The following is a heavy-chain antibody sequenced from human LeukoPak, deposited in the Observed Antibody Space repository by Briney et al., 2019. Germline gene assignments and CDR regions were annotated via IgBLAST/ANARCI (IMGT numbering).Heavy chain of an antibody. CDR3: ARTTKTSGWYPYYFDY. CDR1: GGSFSGYY. CDR2: INHSGST. D-gene: IGHD6-19*01. Sequence: PSETLSLTCAVYGGSFSGYYWSWIRQPPGKGLEWIGEINHSGSTNYNPSLKSRVTISVDTSKNQFSLKLSSVAAADTAVYYCARTTKTSGWYPYYFDYWGQGTLVTVSS. V-gene: IGHV4-34*01. J-gene: IGHJ4*02.